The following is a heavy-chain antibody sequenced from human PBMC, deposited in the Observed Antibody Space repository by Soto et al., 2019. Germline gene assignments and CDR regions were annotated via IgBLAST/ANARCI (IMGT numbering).Heavy chain of an antibody. CDR2: IWYDGSNK. J-gene: IGHJ4*02. CDR3: ERDGSAAGVFDY. D-gene: IGHD6-13*01. CDR1: GFTFNNHG. Sequence: PGGSLRLSCAASGFTFNNHGMHWVRQAPGKGLEWVAVIWYDGSNKYYADSVKGRYMIYRDNSKNTMYLQTNSLRAEYIAVYYCERDGSAAGVFDYWGQGTLVTVSS. V-gene: IGHV3-33*01.